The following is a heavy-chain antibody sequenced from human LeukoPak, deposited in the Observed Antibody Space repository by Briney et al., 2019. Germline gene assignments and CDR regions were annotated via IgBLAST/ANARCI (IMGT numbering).Heavy chain of an antibody. Sequence: SETLSLTCTVSRGSFSSSTYYWGWIRQPPGKGLEWIGNIYYFGSTYNNPSLKSRVTISVHTSKNQFSLKMSSVTAADTAVYRCARHRRHYDILTGYNAGLIDIWGQGTMVTVSS. J-gene: IGHJ3*02. D-gene: IGHD3-9*01. CDR1: RGSFSSSTYY. CDR3: ARHRRHYDILTGYNAGLIDI. V-gene: IGHV4-39*01. CDR2: IYYFGST.